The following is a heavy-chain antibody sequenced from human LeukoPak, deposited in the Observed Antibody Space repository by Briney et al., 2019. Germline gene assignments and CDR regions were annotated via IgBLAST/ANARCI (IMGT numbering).Heavy chain of an antibody. V-gene: IGHV1-2*02. CDR1: DYTFTGYY. Sequence: GASVKVPCKASDYTFTGYYMHWVRQAPGQGLEWMGWINPNSGGTNYAQKFQGRVTMTRDTSISTAYMELSRLRSDDTAVYYCARSARWRYGPGFVGNYWGQGTLVTVSS. CDR3: ARSARWRYGPGFVGNY. J-gene: IGHJ4*02. CDR2: INPNSGGT. D-gene: IGHD2-21*01.